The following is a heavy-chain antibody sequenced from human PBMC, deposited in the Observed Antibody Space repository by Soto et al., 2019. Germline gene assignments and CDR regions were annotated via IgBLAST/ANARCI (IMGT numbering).Heavy chain of an antibody. CDR3: ARDPDGDYDFDY. CDR2: ISGYNGDT. CDR1: GYTFTNYG. Sequence: QVQLVQSGGEVKKPGASVKVSCKSSGYTFTNYGISWVRQAPGQGLEWMGWISGYNGDTNYAQKLQGRVSMTTDTSTSTAYMELRSLKSDDTAVYCCARDPDGDYDFDYWGQGTLVTVSS. V-gene: IGHV1-18*01. D-gene: IGHD4-17*01. J-gene: IGHJ4*02.